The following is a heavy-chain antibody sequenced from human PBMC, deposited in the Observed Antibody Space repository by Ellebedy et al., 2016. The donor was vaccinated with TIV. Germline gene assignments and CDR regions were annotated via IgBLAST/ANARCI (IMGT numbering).Heavy chain of an antibody. CDR3: ASGPIGGVV. CDR2: ISAYNGNT. D-gene: IGHD2-15*01. V-gene: IGHV1-18*01. Sequence: AASVKVSCKASGYTFTSYGISWVRQAPGQGLEWMGWISAYNGNTNYAQKLQGRVTMTRDTSTSTVYMELSSLRSEDTAVYYCASGPIGGVVWGQGTTVTVSS. CDR1: GYTFTSYG. J-gene: IGHJ6*02.